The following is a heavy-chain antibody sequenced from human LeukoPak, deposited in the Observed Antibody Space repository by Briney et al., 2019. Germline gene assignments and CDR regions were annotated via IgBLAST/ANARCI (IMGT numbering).Heavy chain of an antibody. CDR3: ARQGGYSGYFFEY. CDR2: IYPGDSDT. J-gene: IGHJ4*02. Sequence: GESLKISCKGSGYSFNAYYIAWVRQMPGKDLEWVGAIYPGDSDTTFSPSLQGQVTISADKSATTAYLQWSSLKASDTAMYYCARQGGYSGYFFEYWGQGTLVTVSS. D-gene: IGHD1-26*01. V-gene: IGHV5-51*01. CDR1: GYSFNAYY.